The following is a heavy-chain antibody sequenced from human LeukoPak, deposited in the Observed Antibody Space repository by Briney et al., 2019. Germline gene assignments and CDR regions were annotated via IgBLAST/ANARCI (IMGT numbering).Heavy chain of an antibody. CDR2: INPSGGST. J-gene: IGHJ4*02. CDR1: GYTFTSYY. D-gene: IGHD2-15*01. CDR3: ARDVGYCSGGSCHYFDY. Sequence: ASVKVSCKASGYTFTSYYMHWVRQAPGQGLEWMGIINPSGGSTSYAQKFQGRVNMTRDTSTSTVYMELSSLRSEDTAVYYCARDVGYCSGGSCHYFDYWGQGTLVTVSS. V-gene: IGHV1-46*01.